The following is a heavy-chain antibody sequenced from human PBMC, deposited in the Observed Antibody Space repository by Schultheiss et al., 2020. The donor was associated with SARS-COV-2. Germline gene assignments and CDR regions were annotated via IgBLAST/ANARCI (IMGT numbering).Heavy chain of an antibody. CDR1: GFSLSTSGMC. V-gene: IGHV2-70*01. CDR2: IDWDDDK. CDR3: ARTLVVVPAANDAFDI. Sequence: SGPTLVKPTATLTLTCTFSGFSLSTSGMCVSWIRQPPGKALEWLALIDWDDDKYYSTSLKTRLTISKDTSKNQVVLTMTNMDPVDTATYYCARTLVVVPAANDAFDIWGQGTMVTVSS. J-gene: IGHJ3*02. D-gene: IGHD2-2*01.